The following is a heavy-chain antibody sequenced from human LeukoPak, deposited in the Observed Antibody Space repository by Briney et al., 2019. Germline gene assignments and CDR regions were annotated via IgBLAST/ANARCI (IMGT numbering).Heavy chain of an antibody. CDR3: ARDRVEYSSSSYYYYYYMDV. D-gene: IGHD6-6*01. CDR1: GYTFTGYY. Sequence: GASVKVSCKASGYTFTGYYMHWVRQAPGQGLEWMGWINPNSGGTNYAQKFQGGVTMTRDTSISTAYMELSRLRSDDTAVYYCARDRVEYSSSSYYYYYYMDVWGKGTTVTVSS. J-gene: IGHJ6*03. V-gene: IGHV1-2*02. CDR2: INPNSGGT.